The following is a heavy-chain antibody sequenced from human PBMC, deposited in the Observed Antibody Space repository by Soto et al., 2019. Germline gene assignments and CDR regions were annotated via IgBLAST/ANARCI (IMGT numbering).Heavy chain of an antibody. CDR1: GFTFSSYA. CDR2: VSYSGCGT. V-gene: IGHV3-23*01. J-gene: IGHJ4*02. Sequence: PGGSLRLSCVASGFTFSSYAMHWVRQAPGQGLEWVSGVSYSGCGTYHADPVKGRFTISRDNSKNTLYLEMNSLSAEDTAVYYCAKYLVDYSSSIDFWGQGTLVTVSS. D-gene: IGHD6-6*01. CDR3: AKYLVDYSSSIDF.